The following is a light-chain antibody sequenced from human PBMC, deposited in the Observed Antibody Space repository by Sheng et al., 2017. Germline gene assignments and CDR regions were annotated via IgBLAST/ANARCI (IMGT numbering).Light chain of an antibody. Sequence: DVQMTQSPSSLSASVGDRVSISCQTSQDIISHLNWYHQRAGEAPRPLIYDASNLETGAPSRFSGSGSGTHFTLIIDSLQPDDTGTYFCQQYEHLPFTFGRGTTVDI. J-gene: IGKJ2*01. V-gene: IGKV1-33*01. CDR1: QDIISH. CDR2: DAS. CDR3: QQYEHLPFT.